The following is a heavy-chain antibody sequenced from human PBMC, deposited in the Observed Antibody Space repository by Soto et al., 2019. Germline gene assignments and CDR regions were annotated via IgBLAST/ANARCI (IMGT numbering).Heavy chain of an antibody. J-gene: IGHJ6*02. CDR3: ARDRMVSRPRYGMDV. D-gene: IGHD2-8*01. CDR1: GYPFTSYA. Sequence: ASVKLSCKSSGYPFTSYAINWVRQAPGQGLEWMGWINTNTGNPTYAQGFTGRFVFSLDTSVSTAYLQICSLKAEDTAVYYCARDRMVSRPRYGMDVWGQGTTVTVSS. CDR2: INTNTGNP. V-gene: IGHV7-4-1*01.